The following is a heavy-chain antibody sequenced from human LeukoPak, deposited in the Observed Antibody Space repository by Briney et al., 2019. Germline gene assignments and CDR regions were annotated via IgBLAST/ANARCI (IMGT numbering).Heavy chain of an antibody. CDR2: IYYSGST. Sequence: SETLSLTCTVSGGSISKSDYYWSWIRQPPGKGLEWIGYIYYSGSTNYNPSLKSRVTISVDTSKNQFSLKLSSVTAADTAVYYCARGLSGNWFDPWGQGTLVTVSS. CDR3: ARGLSGNWFDP. J-gene: IGHJ5*02. D-gene: IGHD5/OR15-5a*01. V-gene: IGHV4-61*08. CDR1: GGSISKSDYY.